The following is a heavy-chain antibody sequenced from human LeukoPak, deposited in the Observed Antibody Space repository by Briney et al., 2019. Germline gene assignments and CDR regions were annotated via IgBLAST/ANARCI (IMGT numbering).Heavy chain of an antibody. V-gene: IGHV3-21*01. J-gene: IGHJ4*02. CDR2: ISSSTSYT. CDR3: ARAGGSTVSHSDY. D-gene: IGHD4-17*01. CDR1: GFTFSSYS. Sequence: PGGSLRLSCAASGFTFSSYSTNWIRQAPGKGLEWVSSISSSTSYTYYADSVKGRFTISKDNAKNSLYLQMNSLRAEDTAVYYCARAGGSTVSHSDYWGQGTLVTVSS.